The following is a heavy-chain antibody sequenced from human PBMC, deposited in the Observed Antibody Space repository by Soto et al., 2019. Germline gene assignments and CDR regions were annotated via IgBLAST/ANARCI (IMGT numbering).Heavy chain of an antibody. J-gene: IGHJ6*02. CDR3: ARDGRGLPQEIYYGMDV. V-gene: IGHV1-18*01. Sequence: QVQLVQSGAEVKKPGASVKVSCKASGYTFTSYGISWVRQAPGQGLEWMGWISAYNGNTNYAQKLLGRVTMTTDTSTSTAYMELRSLRSDDTAVYYCARDGRGLPQEIYYGMDVWGQGTTVTVSS. D-gene: IGHD3-16*01. CDR1: GYTFTSYG. CDR2: ISAYNGNT.